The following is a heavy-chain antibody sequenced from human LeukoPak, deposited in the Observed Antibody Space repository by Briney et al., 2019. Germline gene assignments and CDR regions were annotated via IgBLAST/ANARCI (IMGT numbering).Heavy chain of an antibody. J-gene: IGHJ4*02. CDR2: ISSSSSYV. CDR1: GFTFSSYS. D-gene: IGHD1-26*01. CDR3: ARDPGAGPFDY. V-gene: IGHV3-21*01. Sequence: GGSLRLSCAASGFTFSSYSMNWVRQAPGKGLEWVSSISSSSSYVYYADSVKGRFTISRDNAKNSLYLQMNSLRAEDTAVYYCARDPGAGPFDYWGQGTLVTVSS.